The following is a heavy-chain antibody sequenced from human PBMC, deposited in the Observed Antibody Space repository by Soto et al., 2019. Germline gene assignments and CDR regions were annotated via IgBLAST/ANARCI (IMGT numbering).Heavy chain of an antibody. CDR1: GGSISSGGYY. CDR2: IYYSGST. V-gene: IGHV4-61*08. J-gene: IGHJ6*02. CDR3: ARDLPQKYGMDV. Sequence: PSETLSLTCTVSGGSISSGGYYWSWIRQHPGKGLEWIGYIYYSGSTNYNPSLKSRVTISVDTSKNQFSLKLSSVTAADTAVYYCARDLPQKYGMDVWGQGTTVTVSS.